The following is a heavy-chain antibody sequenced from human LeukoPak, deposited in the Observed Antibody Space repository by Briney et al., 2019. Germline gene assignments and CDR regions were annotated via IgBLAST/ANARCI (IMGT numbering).Heavy chain of an antibody. Sequence: GGSLRLSCQASGFTFSSYWMSWVRQAPGKGLEWVANIRDDGGEIYYVDSVKGRFTISRDNAKSSLFLQMNSLRAEDAAVYYCARDKPRGSYYGSIFDSWGQGTLVTVSS. CDR3: ARDKPRGSYYGSIFDS. CDR2: IRDDGGEI. CDR1: GFTFSSYW. D-gene: IGHD1-26*01. V-gene: IGHV3-7*01. J-gene: IGHJ4*02.